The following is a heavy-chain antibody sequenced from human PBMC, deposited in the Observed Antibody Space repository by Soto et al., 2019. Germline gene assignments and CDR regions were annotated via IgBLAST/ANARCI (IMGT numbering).Heavy chain of an antibody. J-gene: IGHJ6*02. D-gene: IGHD1-26*01. V-gene: IGHV3-72*01. CDR1: GFTFSDHY. Sequence: GGSLRLSCAASGFTFSDHYMDWVRQAPGKGLEWVGRTRNKANSYTTEYAASVKGRFTISRDDSKNSLYLQMNSLKTEDTAVYYCARDRRIVGATSYYGMDVWGQGTTVTVSS. CDR3: ARDRRIVGATSYYGMDV. CDR2: TRNKANSYTT.